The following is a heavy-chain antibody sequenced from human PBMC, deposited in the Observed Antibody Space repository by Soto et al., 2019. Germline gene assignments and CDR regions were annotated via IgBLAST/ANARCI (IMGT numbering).Heavy chain of an antibody. CDR1: GYTFTSYG. J-gene: IGHJ4*02. V-gene: IGHV1-18*01. Sequence: GASVKVSCKASGYTFTSYGISWVRQAPGKGIDWMGWISAYNGNTKYAEKLQGRVTMTTDTSTSSAYMELRSLRSDDTAVYYCARVEQWLPYYFDYWGQGTLVTVSS. CDR3: ARVEQWLPYYFDY. CDR2: ISAYNGNT. D-gene: IGHD6-19*01.